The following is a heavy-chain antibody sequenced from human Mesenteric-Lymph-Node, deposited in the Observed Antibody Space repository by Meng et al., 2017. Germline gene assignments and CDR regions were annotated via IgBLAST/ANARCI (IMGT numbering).Heavy chain of an antibody. V-gene: IGHV1-69*06. CDR2: IIPIFGTA. D-gene: IGHD6-13*01. J-gene: IGHJ5*02. CDR1: GFTFSSYA. Sequence: TCAASGFTFSSYAISWVRQAPGQGLERMGGIIPIFGTANYAQKFQGRVTITADKSTSTAYMELSSLRSEDTAVYYCARAGRSIAAAGTSLLPFDPWGQGTLVTVSS. CDR3: ARAGRSIAAAGTSLLPFDP.